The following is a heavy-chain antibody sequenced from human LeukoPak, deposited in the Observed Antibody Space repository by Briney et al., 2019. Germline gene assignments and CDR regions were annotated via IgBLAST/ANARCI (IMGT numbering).Heavy chain of an antibody. D-gene: IGHD7-27*01. CDR3: ARNWGSGSFDY. CDR1: GFTFDNYA. Sequence: GGSLRLSCTASGFTFDNYAMSWLRQAPGKGLEWISFIRSKGYGGTTEYAASVKGGFTMSRDDSKGIAYLQMDSLKTEDTAVYYCARNWGSGSFDYWGQGTLVTVSS. V-gene: IGHV3-49*03. J-gene: IGHJ4*02. CDR2: IRSKGYGGTT.